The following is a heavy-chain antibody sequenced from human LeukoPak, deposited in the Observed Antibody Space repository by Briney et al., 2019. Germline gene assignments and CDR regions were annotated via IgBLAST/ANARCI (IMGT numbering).Heavy chain of an antibody. Sequence: PSETLSLTCAVYGGSFSGYYWSWIRQPPGKGLEWIGEINHSGSTNYNPSLKSRVTISVDTSKNQFSLKLSSVTAADTAVYYCARGARGFYTAMVIYAFDIWGQGTMVTVSS. CDR2: INHSGST. CDR3: ARGARGFYTAMVIYAFDI. V-gene: IGHV4-34*01. J-gene: IGHJ3*02. D-gene: IGHD5-18*01. CDR1: GGSFSGYY.